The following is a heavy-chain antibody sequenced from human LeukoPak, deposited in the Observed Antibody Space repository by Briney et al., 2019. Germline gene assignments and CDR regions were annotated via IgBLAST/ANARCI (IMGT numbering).Heavy chain of an antibody. Sequence: GGSLRLSCAASGFTFSSYAMGWVRQAPGKGLEWVSAISGSGARTYYADSVKGRFTISRDNSENTLYLQMNSLRAEDTAVYYCAKGPIVRFDYWGQGTLVTVSS. CDR3: AKGPIVRFDY. CDR2: ISGSGART. CDR1: GFTFSSYA. J-gene: IGHJ4*02. D-gene: IGHD1-26*01. V-gene: IGHV3-23*01.